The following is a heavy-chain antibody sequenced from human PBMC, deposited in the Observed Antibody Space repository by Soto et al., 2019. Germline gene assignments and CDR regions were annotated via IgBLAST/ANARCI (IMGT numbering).Heavy chain of an antibody. CDR3: ARVCSSTSCYRGFDY. J-gene: IGHJ4*02. V-gene: IGHV3-53*04. D-gene: IGHD2-2*01. Sequence: EVQLVESGGGLVQPGGSLRLSYAASGFTVSSNYMSWVRQAPGKGLEWVSVIYSGGSTYYADSVKGRFTISRHNSKNTMYLQMNSLRAEDTAVYYCARVCSSTSCYRGFDYWGQGTLVTVSS. CDR2: IYSGGST. CDR1: GFTVSSNY.